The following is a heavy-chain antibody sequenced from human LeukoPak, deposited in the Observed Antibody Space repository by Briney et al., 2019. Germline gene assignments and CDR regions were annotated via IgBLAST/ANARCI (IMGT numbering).Heavy chain of an antibody. Sequence: PSETLSLTCAVYGGSFSGYYWSWIRQPPGKGPEWIGEINHSGSTNYNPSLKSRVTISVDTSKNQFSLKLSSVTAADTAVYYCARDIAYSSSWSYYYYGMDVWGQGTTVTVSS. CDR1: GGSFSGYY. CDR2: INHSGST. CDR3: ARDIAYSSSWSYYYYGMDV. J-gene: IGHJ6*02. D-gene: IGHD6-13*01. V-gene: IGHV4-34*01.